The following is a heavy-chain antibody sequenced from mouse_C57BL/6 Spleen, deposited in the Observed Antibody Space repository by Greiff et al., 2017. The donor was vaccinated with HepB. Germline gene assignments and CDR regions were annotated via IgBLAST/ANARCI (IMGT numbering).Heavy chain of an antibody. Sequence: EVQRVESGGGLVKPGGSLKLSCAASGFTFSSYTMSWVRQTPEKRLEWVATISGGGGNTYYPDSVKGRFTISRDNAKNTLYLQMSSLRSEDTALYYCARRGLLYFDYWGQGTTLTVSS. V-gene: IGHV5-9*01. D-gene: IGHD2-1*01. CDR1: GFTFSSYT. CDR3: ARRGLLYFDY. J-gene: IGHJ2*01. CDR2: ISGGGGNT.